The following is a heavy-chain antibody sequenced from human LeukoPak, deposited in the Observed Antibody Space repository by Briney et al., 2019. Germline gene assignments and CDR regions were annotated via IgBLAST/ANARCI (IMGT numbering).Heavy chain of an antibody. D-gene: IGHD3-9*01. CDR2: SNAGNGNT. Sequence: ASVKVSCKASGYTFTSYAMHWVRQAPGQRLEWMGWSNAGNGNTKYSQEFQGRVTITRDTSASTAYMELSSLRSEDMAVYYCARDGVTYYDILTGYSNLDYWGRGTLVTVSS. J-gene: IGHJ4*02. CDR3: ARDGVTYYDILTGYSNLDY. V-gene: IGHV1-3*02. CDR1: GYTFTSYA.